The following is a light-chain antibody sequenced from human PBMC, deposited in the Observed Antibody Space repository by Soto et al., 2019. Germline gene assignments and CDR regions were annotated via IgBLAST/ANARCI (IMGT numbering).Light chain of an antibody. CDR3: SSYTTSSPHVV. CDR2: DVS. CDR1: SSDVGGYNY. V-gene: IGLV2-14*01. Sequence: QSVLTQPASVSGSPGQSITIYCTGTSSDVGGYNYVSWYQQHPGKAPKLMIYDVSNRPSGVSNRFSGSKSGNTASLTISGLQAEDEADYYCSSYTTSSPHVVFGGGTKLTVL. J-gene: IGLJ2*01.